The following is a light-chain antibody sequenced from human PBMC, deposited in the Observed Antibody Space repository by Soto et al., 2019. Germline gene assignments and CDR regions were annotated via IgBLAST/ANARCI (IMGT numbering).Light chain of an antibody. J-gene: IGKJ5*01. CDR3: QQDYNLPIT. CDR1: QSISSSY. Sequence: EVVLTQSPATLSLFPGEGATLSCRVSQSISSSYLSWYQQRPGQAPRLLIYGASTRATGIPARFSGSGRGSGTDFTLTISSLQPKDFAVYYCQQDYNLPITFGQGTRLEIK. CDR2: GAS. V-gene: IGKV3D-7*01.